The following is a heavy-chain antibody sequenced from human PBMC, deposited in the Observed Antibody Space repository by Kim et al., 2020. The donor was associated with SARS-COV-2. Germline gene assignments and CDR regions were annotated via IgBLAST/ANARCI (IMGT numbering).Heavy chain of an antibody. CDR2: INHSGST. J-gene: IGHJ4*02. D-gene: IGHD6-19*01. CDR1: GGSFSGYW. CDR3: ARIYVAVALDN. Sequence: SETLSLTCAVYGGSFSGYWWSWIRQPPGSGLEWIGEINHSGSTNYSPSLKSRVTISVDTSKTQFSLKLSSVTAADTALYYCARIYVAVALDNWGQGTLGTVSS. V-gene: IGHV4-34*01.